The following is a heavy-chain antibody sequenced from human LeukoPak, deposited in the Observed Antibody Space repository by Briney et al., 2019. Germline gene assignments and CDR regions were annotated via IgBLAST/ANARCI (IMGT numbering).Heavy chain of an antibody. CDR2: MNSNSGNT. V-gene: IGHV1-8*01. CDR1: GYTFTSYD. CDR3: ARGRGRYSSSSLFGY. Sequence: ASVKVSCKASGYTFTSYDINWVRQATGQGLEWMGWMNSNSGNTGYAQKFQGRVTMTRNTSISTAYMELSSLRSEDTAVYYCARGRGRYSSSSLFGYWGQGTLVTVSS. D-gene: IGHD6-6*01. J-gene: IGHJ4*02.